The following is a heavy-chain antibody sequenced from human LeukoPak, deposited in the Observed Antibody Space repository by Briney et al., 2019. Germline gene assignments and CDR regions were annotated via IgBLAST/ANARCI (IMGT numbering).Heavy chain of an antibody. CDR1: GYSFSGYY. Sequence: GASVKVSCKASGYSFSGYYINWVRQAPGQGLEWMGWIKPNGGDTNYPQKFRARITMTRDTSISTVYMELKSLTSDDTAVYYCARGDEGELAVDFWGQGTLVTVSS. CDR3: ARGDEGELAVDF. V-gene: IGHV1-2*02. D-gene: IGHD1-26*01. J-gene: IGHJ4*02. CDR2: IKPNGGDT.